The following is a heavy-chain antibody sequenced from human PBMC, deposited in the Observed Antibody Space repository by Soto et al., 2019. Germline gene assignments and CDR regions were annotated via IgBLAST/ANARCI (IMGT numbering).Heavy chain of an antibody. CDR3: ATAHGVRLGELSSFDY. CDR2: ISASDSTT. Sequence: PRGPLRLSCAGSGFTFSYCSMNGVRRAPGKRLEWVSAISASDSTTYYADSVQGRLTISRDNSKNTLYLQLNSLRTDNTAVYYCATAHGVRLGELSSFDYWGPGGLVTVSA. V-gene: IGHV3-23*01. CDR1: GFTFSYCS. D-gene: IGHD3-16*02. J-gene: IGHJ4*02.